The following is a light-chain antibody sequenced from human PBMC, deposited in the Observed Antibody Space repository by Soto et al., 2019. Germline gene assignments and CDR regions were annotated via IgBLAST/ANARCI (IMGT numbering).Light chain of an antibody. V-gene: IGLV1-40*01. CDR2: GNS. CDR1: SSNIGAGYD. J-gene: IGLJ1*01. Sequence: QSVLTQPPSVSGAPGQRVTISCTGSSSNIGAGYDVHWYQQLPGTGPKLLIYGNSNRPSGVPDRFSGSKSGTSASLAITGLQAEDEADYYCQSYDSSLSEVFGTGTKLTVL. CDR3: QSYDSSLSEV.